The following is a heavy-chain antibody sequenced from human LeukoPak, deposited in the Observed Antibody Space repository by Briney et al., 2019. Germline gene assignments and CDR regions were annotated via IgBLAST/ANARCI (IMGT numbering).Heavy chain of an antibody. Sequence: RGYLRLSCAASGFTFSSYAMHWVRQAPGNGLKWVAVISYDGSNKYYADSVKGRFTISRDNSKNTLYLQMNSLRAEDTAVYYCARGLAVAGAFDYWGQGTLVTVSS. CDR3: ARGLAVAGAFDY. J-gene: IGHJ4*02. V-gene: IGHV3-30*04. CDR2: ISYDGSNK. D-gene: IGHD6-19*01. CDR1: GFTFSSYA.